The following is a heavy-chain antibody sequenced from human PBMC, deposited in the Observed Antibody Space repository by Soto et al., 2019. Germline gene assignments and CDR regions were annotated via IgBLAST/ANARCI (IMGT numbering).Heavy chain of an antibody. Sequence: ESGPTLVNPAQTLTLTCDFSGFSLSTYHMGVAWIRQPPGKALEWLALIYWDDDKRYSPSLKDRLAISKDTSSNQVVLTITNIDPGDPATYFCAHEGDYDMLNFDHGGPGTLVNVPS. CDR3: AHEGDYDMLNFDH. J-gene: IGHJ4*02. CDR2: IYWDDDK. V-gene: IGHV2-5*02. D-gene: IGHD4-17*01. CDR1: GFSLSTYHMG.